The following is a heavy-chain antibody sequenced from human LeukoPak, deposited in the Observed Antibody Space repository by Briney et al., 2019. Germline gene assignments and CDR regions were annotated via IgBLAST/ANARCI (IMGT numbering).Heavy chain of an antibody. CDR3: ARLYYSDSAFDY. J-gene: IGHJ4*01. Sequence: PSETLSLTCTVSGGAIISSSFYWVWIRQPPGRGLEWIGSIYSSGGTYYNPSVNSRATISMDTSKKELSLELSSVTAADTSMYYCARLYYSDSAFDYWGQGTLVTVSS. CDR1: GGAIISSSFY. V-gene: IGHV4-39*01. CDR2: IYSSGGT. D-gene: IGHD3-10*01.